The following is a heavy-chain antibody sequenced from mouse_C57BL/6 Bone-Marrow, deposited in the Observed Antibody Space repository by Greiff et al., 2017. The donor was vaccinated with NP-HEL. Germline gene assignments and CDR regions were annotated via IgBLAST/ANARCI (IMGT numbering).Heavy chain of an antibody. J-gene: IGHJ4*01. CDR1: GYTFTSYG. CDR3: ASPYHYYAMDY. V-gene: IGHV1-81*01. Sequence: QVQLKQSGAELARPGASVKLSCKASGYTFTSYGISWVKQRTGQGLEWIGEIYPRSGNTYYNEKFKGKATLTADKSSSTAYMELRSLTSEDSAVYFCASPYHYYAMDYWGQGTSVTVSP. CDR2: IYPRSGNT.